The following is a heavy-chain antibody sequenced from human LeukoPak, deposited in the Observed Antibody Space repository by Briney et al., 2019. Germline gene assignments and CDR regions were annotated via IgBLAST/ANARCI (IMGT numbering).Heavy chain of an antibody. CDR2: ISYDGSNK. CDR1: GFTFSSYG. D-gene: IGHD5-18*01. V-gene: IGHV3-30*18. CDR3: AKGSRGYSYGYRAVYYYYYYGMDV. Sequence: PGRSLRLSCAASGFTFSSYGMHWVRQAPGKGLEWVAVISYDGSNKYYADSVKGRFTISRDNSKNTLYLQMNSLRAEDTAVYYCAKGSRGYSYGYRAVYYYYYYGMDVWGQGATVTVSS. J-gene: IGHJ6*02.